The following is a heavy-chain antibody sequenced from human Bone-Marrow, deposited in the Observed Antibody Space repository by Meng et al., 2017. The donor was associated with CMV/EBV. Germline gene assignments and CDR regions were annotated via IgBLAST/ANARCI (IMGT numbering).Heavy chain of an antibody. D-gene: IGHD2-2*01. Sequence: GGSLRLSCAASGFTFSNYAMHWVRQAPGKGLEWVAVISYDGSNKYYADSVKGRFTISRDNSKNTLYLQMNSLRAEDTAVYYCARAPGVVGAWYFDYWGQGTLVTVSS. CDR2: ISYDGSNK. CDR3: ARAPGVVGAWYFDY. J-gene: IGHJ4*02. V-gene: IGHV3-30*04. CDR1: GFTFSNYA.